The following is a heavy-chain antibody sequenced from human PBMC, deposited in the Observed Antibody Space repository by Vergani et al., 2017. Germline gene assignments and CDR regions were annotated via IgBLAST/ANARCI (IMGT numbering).Heavy chain of an antibody. D-gene: IGHD4-11*01. CDR3: AIVNTETNGHLYYYYYMDV. CDR2: IDHTGRP. Sequence: QVQLQQWGGGLLKPSETLSLTCVVNGGSFTSYHWTWIRQSPGEGLEWVGDIDHTGRPDYNTSLKSRLTMSVDKSRNQFSRTLNSVTATDTAIYFCAIVNTETNGHLYYYYYMDVWGQGTAVTVS. CDR1: GGSFTSYH. V-gene: IGHV4-34*01. J-gene: IGHJ6*03.